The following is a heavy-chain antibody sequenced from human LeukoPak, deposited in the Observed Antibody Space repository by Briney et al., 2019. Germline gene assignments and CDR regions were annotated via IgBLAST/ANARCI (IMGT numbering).Heavy chain of an antibody. CDR2: IYTSGIT. CDR1: GGSISSGSYY. Sequence: SETLSLXCTVSGGSISSGSYYWSWSRQPAGKGLEWIGRIYTSGITNYNPSLKSRVTISVDTSKNQFSLKLSSVTAADTAVYYCASPPAGYSSSWYGNWGQGTLVTVSS. D-gene: IGHD6-13*01. CDR3: ASPPAGYSSSWYGN. V-gene: IGHV4-61*02. J-gene: IGHJ4*02.